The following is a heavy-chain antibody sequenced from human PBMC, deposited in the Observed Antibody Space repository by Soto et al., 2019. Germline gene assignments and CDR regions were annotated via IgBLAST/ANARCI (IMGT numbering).Heavy chain of an antibody. CDR2: IIPIFGTA. J-gene: IGHJ6*01. CDR1: GGTFSSYA. V-gene: IGHV1-69*13. Sequence: CSLQVGCKASGGTFSSYAISWVRQAPGQGLEWMGGIIPIFGTANYAQKFQGRVTITADESTSTAYMELSSLRSEDTAVYYCERDACGGAVCNHYYGMNGWG. D-gene: IGHD2-21*01. CDR3: ERDACGGAVCNHYYGMNG.